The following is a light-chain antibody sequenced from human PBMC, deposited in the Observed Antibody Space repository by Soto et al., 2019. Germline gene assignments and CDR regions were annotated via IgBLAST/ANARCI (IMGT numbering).Light chain of an antibody. V-gene: IGKV3-15*01. CDR1: QSISSN. CDR3: QQSHPWLT. J-gene: IGKJ4*01. CDR2: GAS. Sequence: IVMTQSPATLSVSPGERATLSCRPSQSISSNLAWYQQKPGQPPRLLIYGASTRATGIPARLSGSGSGTEFALTMSSLRSQDFVVYYCQQSHPWLTFGGGTKVEMK.